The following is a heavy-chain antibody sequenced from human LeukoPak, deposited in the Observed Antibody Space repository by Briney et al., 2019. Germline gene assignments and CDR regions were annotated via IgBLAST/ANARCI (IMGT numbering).Heavy chain of an antibody. Sequence: GGSLRLSCEASGFTFRNFWMSWVRQAPGKGLEWVANINQDGGEKDYMDSVKGRFTISRDNAKNSLYLQMNSLRAEDTALYYCAKDIGRFPHALDIWGQGTMVTVSS. CDR2: INQDGGEK. CDR3: AKDIGRFPHALDI. V-gene: IGHV3-7*03. J-gene: IGHJ3*02. CDR1: GFTFRNFW. D-gene: IGHD1-26*01.